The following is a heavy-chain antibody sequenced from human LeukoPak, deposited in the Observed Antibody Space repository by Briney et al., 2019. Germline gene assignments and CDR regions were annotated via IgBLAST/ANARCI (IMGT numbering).Heavy chain of an antibody. Sequence: GGSLRLSCAASGFTFSSYWMSWVRQAPGKGLEWVANIKQDGRETYYVDSVKGRFTISRDNAKNSLYLQMNSLRAEDTAVYYCAKPYSEYSYGYLDFDYWGQGTLVTVSS. CDR1: GFTFSSYW. CDR2: IKQDGRET. D-gene: IGHD5-18*01. CDR3: AKPYSEYSYGYLDFDY. J-gene: IGHJ4*02. V-gene: IGHV3-7*01.